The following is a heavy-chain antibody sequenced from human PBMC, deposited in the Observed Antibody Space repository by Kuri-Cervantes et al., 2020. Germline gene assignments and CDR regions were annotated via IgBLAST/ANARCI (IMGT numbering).Heavy chain of an antibody. CDR2: ISAHNGNT. Sequence: AAVKVSCKASGYTFATYGISWVRKAPGQGLEWMGWISAHNGNTNYAQKLQGRVTMTTDTSTSTAYMELRSLRSDDTAVYYCARAKKVRGVTADYWGQGTLVTVSS. J-gene: IGHJ4*02. D-gene: IGHD3-10*01. CDR3: ARAKKVRGVTADY. CDR1: GYTFATYG. V-gene: IGHV1-18*01.